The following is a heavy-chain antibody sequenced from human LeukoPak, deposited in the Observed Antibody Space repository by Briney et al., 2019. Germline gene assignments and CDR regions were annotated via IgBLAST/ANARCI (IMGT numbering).Heavy chain of an antibody. CDR1: GFTFSSYA. CDR3: AFRGYSYGLV. CDR2: ISYDGSNK. Sequence: HPGRSLRLSCAASGFTFSSYAMHGVRQAPGKGLEWVAVISYDGSNKYYADSVKGRFTISRDNSKNTLYLQMNSLRAEDTAVYYCAFRGYSYGLVWGQGTLVTVSS. V-gene: IGHV3-30*04. D-gene: IGHD5-18*01. J-gene: IGHJ4*02.